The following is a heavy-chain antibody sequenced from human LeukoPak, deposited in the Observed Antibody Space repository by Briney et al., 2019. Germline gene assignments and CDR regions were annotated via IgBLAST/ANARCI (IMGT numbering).Heavy chain of an antibody. CDR3: ARGNYYGSGCDF. Sequence: GGSLRLSCAASGFTFSNYGLHWVRQAPGKGLEWVAFIYYHGNNKNYADFVKGRFTISRDNSKNTLFLQMNSLRAEDTAVYYCARGNYYGSGCDFWGQGSLVTVSS. CDR2: IYYHGNNK. V-gene: IGHV3-30*02. CDR1: GFTFSNYG. D-gene: IGHD3-10*01. J-gene: IGHJ4*02.